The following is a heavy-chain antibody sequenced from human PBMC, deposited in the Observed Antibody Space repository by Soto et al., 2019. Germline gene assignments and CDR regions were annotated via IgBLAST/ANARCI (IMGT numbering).Heavy chain of an antibody. J-gene: IGHJ6*02. CDR1: GGPFGSYA. CDR3: ARSQGSSTIFEIYYYYYYGMDV. D-gene: IGHD2-2*01. CDR2: IIPILGTA. V-gene: IGHV1-69*01. Sequence: QVQLVQFGAEVKKPGSSVKVSCKASGGPFGSYAISWVRQAPGQGLEWMGGIIPILGTANYAQKFQGRVTIAADESTSTAYMELSSLRSEDTAVYYCARSQGSSTIFEIYYYYYYGMDVWGLGTTVTVSS.